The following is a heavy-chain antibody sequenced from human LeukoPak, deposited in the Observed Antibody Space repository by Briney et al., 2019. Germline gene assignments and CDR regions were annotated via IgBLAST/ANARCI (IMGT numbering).Heavy chain of an antibody. CDR1: GGSISSSSYY. CDR2: IHYSGST. CDR3: ARDGYNYGLDRFDY. Sequence: PSETLSLTCTVSGGSISSSSYYWGWIRQPPGKGLEWIGSIHYSGSTYYNPSLKSRVTISLDTSKHQFSLKLSSVTAADTAVYYCARDGYNYGLDRFDYWGQGTLVTVSS. D-gene: IGHD5-18*01. J-gene: IGHJ4*02. V-gene: IGHV4-39*07.